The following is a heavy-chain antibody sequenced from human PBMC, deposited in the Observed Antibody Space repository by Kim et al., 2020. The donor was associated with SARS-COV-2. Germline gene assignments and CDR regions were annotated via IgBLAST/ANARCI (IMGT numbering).Heavy chain of an antibody. J-gene: IGHJ6*01. CDR3: ARPLGGSWYSGYHYYV. CDR2: IRYSGNS. Sequence: SETLSLTCSVSGGSISSSNYYWVWVRQPPGKGLEWIGSIRYSGNSYYNPSLKSRVTISVDTSQNQFSLRLTSLTAADTAEYYCARPLGGSWYSGYHYYV. V-gene: IGHV4-39*01. D-gene: IGHD6-13*01. CDR1: GGSISSSNYY.